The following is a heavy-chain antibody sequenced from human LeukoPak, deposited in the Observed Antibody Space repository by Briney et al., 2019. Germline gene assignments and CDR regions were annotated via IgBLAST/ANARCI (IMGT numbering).Heavy chain of an antibody. V-gene: IGHV1-46*01. Sequence: ASVKVSCKASGYTFTSNYVHWVRQAPGQGLEWMGMIYPRDGSTSYAQKFQGRVTVTRDTSTSTVHMELSGLRSEDTAVYYCARDQEGFDYWGQGTLVTVSS. CDR3: ARDQEGFDY. CDR1: GYTFTSNY. J-gene: IGHJ4*02. CDR2: IYPRDGST.